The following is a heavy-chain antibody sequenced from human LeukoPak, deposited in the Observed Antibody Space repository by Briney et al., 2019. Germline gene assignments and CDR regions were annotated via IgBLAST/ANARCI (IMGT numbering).Heavy chain of an antibody. CDR3: ATRPLGAGDFDY. J-gene: IGHJ4*02. Sequence: PSETLSLTCTVSGGSISSYYWSWIRQPPGKGLEWIGYIYYSGSTNYNPSLKSQVTISVDTSKNQFSLKLSSVTAADTAVYYCATRPLGAGDFDYWGQGTLVTVSS. CDR1: GGSISSYY. CDR2: IYYSGST. D-gene: IGHD6-19*01. V-gene: IGHV4-59*01.